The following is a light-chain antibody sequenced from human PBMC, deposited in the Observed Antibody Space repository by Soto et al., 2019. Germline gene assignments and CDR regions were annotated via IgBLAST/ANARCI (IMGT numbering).Light chain of an antibody. CDR3: QQLSTYPST. Sequence: DIQMTQSPSSLCASVGHRVTITCRASQGIGSYLAWYQQKPGEAPKLLIFAASTLQSGVPSRFSGSGSGTDFTLTISSLQAEDFATYYCQQLSTYPSTFGGGTKVDIK. CDR2: AAS. V-gene: IGKV1-9*01. CDR1: QGIGSY. J-gene: IGKJ4*01.